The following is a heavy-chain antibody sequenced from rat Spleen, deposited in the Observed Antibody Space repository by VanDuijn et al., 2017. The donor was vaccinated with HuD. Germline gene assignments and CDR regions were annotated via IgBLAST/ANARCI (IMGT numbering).Heavy chain of an antibody. V-gene: IGHV2-72*01. CDR2: IWAAGIT. D-gene: IGHD1-1*01. Sequence: QVQLKESGPGLVQPSQTLSLTCTVSGLSLPSNSVSWIRQPPGKGLVWMGTIWAAGITNYNSVVQSRLIISRDTSKSQIFIKMNSLQPEDTGTYYCARHWYYSGEGYFDLWGPGTMVTVSS. J-gene: IGHJ1*01. CDR1: GLSLPSNS. CDR3: ARHWYYSGEGYFDL.